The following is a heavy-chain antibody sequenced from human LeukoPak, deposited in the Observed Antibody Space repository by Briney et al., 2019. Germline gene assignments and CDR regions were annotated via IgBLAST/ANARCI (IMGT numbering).Heavy chain of an antibody. CDR1: GFTFSSYA. Sequence: HPGGSLRLSCAASGFTFSSYAMSWVRQAPGKGLEWVSAISGSGGSTYYADSVKGRFTISRDNAKNSLYLQMNSLRAEDTAVYYCARLNRGSCYGTTCYMEPGAGHWGQGTLVTVSS. CDR3: ARLNRGSCYGTTCYMEPGAGH. J-gene: IGHJ4*02. V-gene: IGHV3-23*01. D-gene: IGHD2/OR15-2a*01. CDR2: ISGSGGST.